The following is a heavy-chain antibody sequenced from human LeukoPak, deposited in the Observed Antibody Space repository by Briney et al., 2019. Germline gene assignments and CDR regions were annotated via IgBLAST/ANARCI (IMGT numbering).Heavy chain of an antibody. CDR2: ISGSGGSA. Sequence: PGGSLRLSCAASGFTFSSYAMSWVRQAPGKGLEWVSAISGSGGSAYYADSVKGRFTISRDNSKNTLYLQMNSLRAEDTAVYYCAKVASSGWYWGGWFDPWGQGTLVTVSS. J-gene: IGHJ5*02. CDR1: GFTFSSYA. V-gene: IGHV3-23*01. CDR3: AKVASSGWYWGGWFDP. D-gene: IGHD6-19*01.